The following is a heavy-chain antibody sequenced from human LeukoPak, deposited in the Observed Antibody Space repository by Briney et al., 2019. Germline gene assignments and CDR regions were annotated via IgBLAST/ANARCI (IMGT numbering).Heavy chain of an antibody. V-gene: IGHV4-39*07. Sequence: SETLSLTCAVSGGSISSNSYYWGWIRQPPGKGLEWIGSIYYSGSTYYNPSLKSRVTMSVDTSKNQFSLQLSSVTAADTAVYYCRGVRFGELFDYWGQGTLVTVSS. CDR2: IYYSGST. CDR1: GGSISSNSYY. D-gene: IGHD3-10*01. CDR3: RGVRFGELFDY. J-gene: IGHJ4*02.